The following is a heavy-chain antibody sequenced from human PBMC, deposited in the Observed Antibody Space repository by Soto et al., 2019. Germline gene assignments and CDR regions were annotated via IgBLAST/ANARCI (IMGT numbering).Heavy chain of an antibody. CDR1: GFTFGDYA. CDR2: IRSKAYGGTT. V-gene: IGHV3-49*03. J-gene: IGHJ4*02. CDR3: TRSSIFCTNGVCSLDY. D-gene: IGHD2-8*01. Sequence: GGSLRLSCTASGFTFGDYAMSWFRQAPGKGLEWVGFIRSKAYGGTTEYAASVKGRFTISRDDSKSIAYLQMNSLKTEDTAVYYCTRSSIFCTNGVCSLDYWGQGTLVTVSS.